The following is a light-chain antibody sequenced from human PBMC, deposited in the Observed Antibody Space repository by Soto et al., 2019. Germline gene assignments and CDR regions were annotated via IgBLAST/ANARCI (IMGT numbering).Light chain of an antibody. CDR3: QQYNSWPPMYT. CDR1: QSVDSN. CDR2: GAS. Sequence: ETVMTQSPATLSLSPGERATLSCRASQSVDSNLAWYQQKPGQAPRLLIYGASTRATGVPARFSGSGSGTHFTLTISSLQSEDFAVYYCQQYNSWPPMYTFGQGPRLEIK. V-gene: IGKV3-15*01. J-gene: IGKJ2*01.